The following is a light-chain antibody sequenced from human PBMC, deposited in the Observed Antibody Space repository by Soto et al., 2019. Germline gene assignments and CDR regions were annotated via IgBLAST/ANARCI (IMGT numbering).Light chain of an antibody. J-gene: IGKJ2*01. CDR2: GAS. CDR3: QQVYDFPHT. Sequence: DIQMTQSPSSLSASVGDRVTITCRTSQTINNYLNWYRQKPGKVPEVLIYGASSLQRGVSSRVTGSASRTYFTLTISSLQPEDFATYYCQQVYDFPHTFGQGTKVEV. CDR1: QTINNY. V-gene: IGKV1-39*01.